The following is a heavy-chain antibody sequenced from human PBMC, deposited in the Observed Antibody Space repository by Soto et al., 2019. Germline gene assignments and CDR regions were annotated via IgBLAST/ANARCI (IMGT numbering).Heavy chain of an antibody. D-gene: IGHD2-2*02. CDR3: ARELHCSSTSCDTDYYYYYGMDV. Sequence: QVQLQESGPGLVKPSETLSLTCTVSGGSISSYYWSWIRQPAGKGLEWISYISSSSSSTFYADSVRGRLTISRDSAKNSLYLQMNSLRDEDTAVYYCARELHCSSTSCDTDYYYYYGMDVWGQGTTVTVSS. CDR2: ISSSSSST. J-gene: IGHJ6*02. CDR1: GGSISSYY. V-gene: IGHV3-11*06.